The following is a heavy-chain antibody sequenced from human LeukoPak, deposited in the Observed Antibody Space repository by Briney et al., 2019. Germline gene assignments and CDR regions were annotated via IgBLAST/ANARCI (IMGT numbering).Heavy chain of an antibody. CDR2: ISSSGSTI. CDR1: GFSFSGYG. D-gene: IGHD4-23*01. J-gene: IGHJ4*02. V-gene: IGHV3-48*04. Sequence: GRSLRLSCAASGFSFSGYGMHWVRQAPGKGLEWVSYISSSGSTIYYADSVKGRFTISRDNAKNSLYLQMNSLRAEDTAVYYCARVPRWYVIDYWGQGTLVTVSS. CDR3: ARVPRWYVIDY.